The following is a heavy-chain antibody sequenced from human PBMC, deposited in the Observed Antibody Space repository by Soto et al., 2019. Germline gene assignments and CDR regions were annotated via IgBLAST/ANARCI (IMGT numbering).Heavy chain of an antibody. CDR3: ARHDYYGSGSYYDS. CDR2: IYKTGST. J-gene: IGHJ4*02. V-gene: IGHV4-59*08. D-gene: IGHD3-10*01. Sequence: SETLSLTCTISGGSISDYYWSWIRQPPGKGLEWIGYIYKTGSTNYSPSLKSRVTISLDTSKKQFSLKLNSVTAADTAVYYCARHDYYGSGSYYDSWGQGTLVTVSS. CDR1: GGSISDYY.